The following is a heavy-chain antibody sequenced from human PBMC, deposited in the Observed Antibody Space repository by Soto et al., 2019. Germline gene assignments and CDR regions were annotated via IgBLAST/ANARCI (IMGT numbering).Heavy chain of an antibody. CDR3: ALFETRMAVVVPEIVDY. D-gene: IGHD2-2*01. CDR1: GYTFTSYY. CDR2: INPSGGST. J-gene: IGHJ4*02. V-gene: IGHV1-46*03. Sequence: ASVKVSCKASGYTFTSYYMHWVRQAPGQGLEWMGIINPSGGSTSYAQKFQGRVTMTRDTSTSTVYMELSSLRSEDTAVYYCALFETRMAVVVPEIVDYWGQGTLVTVSS.